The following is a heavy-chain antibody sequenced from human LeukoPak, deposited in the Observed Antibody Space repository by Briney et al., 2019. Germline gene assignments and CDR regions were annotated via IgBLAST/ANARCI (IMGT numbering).Heavy chain of an antibody. V-gene: IGHV1-2*06. D-gene: IGHD3-3*01. Sequence: ASVKVSCKASGYTFTGYYMHWVRQAPGQGLERMGRINPNSGGTNYAQKFQGRVTMTRDTSISTAYMELSRLRSDDTAVYYCARDQSLSRPFGRPGYWGQGTLVTVSS. CDR1: GYTFTGYY. CDR2: INPNSGGT. CDR3: ARDQSLSRPFGRPGY. J-gene: IGHJ4*02.